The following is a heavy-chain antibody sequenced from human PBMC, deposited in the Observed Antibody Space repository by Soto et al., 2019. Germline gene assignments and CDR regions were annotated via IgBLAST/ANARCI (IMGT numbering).Heavy chain of an antibody. J-gene: IGHJ4*02. D-gene: IGHD1-26*01. CDR3: AKESTVGSPGDYFDS. V-gene: IGHV3-23*01. CDR1: GFTFSSYD. CDR2: IGVYANT. Sequence: EVELLESGGDLVQPGGSLRLSCAASGFTFSSYDMNWVRQAPGKGLEWVSAIGVYANTYYADSVKGRFTISRDDSRNTVPLQLNSQRVDDTAVYYCAKESTVGSPGDYFDSWGQGTLVTFSS.